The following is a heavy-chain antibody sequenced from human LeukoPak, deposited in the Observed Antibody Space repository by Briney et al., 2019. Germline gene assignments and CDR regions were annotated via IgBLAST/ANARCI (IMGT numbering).Heavy chain of an antibody. CDR1: GYTFTGYY. Sequence: ASVKVSCKASGYTFTGYYMHWVRQAPGQGLEWMGWINPNSGGTNYAQKFQGRVTMTRDTSISTAYMELSRLRSDDMAVYYCAREGAYIGGSYPFDYWGQGTLVTVSS. CDR2: INPNSGGT. D-gene: IGHD1-26*01. J-gene: IGHJ4*02. CDR3: AREGAYIGGSYPFDY. V-gene: IGHV1-2*02.